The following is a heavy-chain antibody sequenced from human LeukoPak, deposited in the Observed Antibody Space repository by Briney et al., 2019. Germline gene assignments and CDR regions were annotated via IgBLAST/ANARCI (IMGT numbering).Heavy chain of an antibody. V-gene: IGHV4-39*01. CDR2: TSYSGHT. D-gene: IGHD3-10*01. Sequence: PSETLSLTCTVSGDSMSSGSYYWGWIRQPPGKGLEWIGSTSYSGHTYYNPSLKSRVTISVDTYKNQFSLKLSSVTAADAAGYLCARQRAWYGEWAFDFWGQGTLVTVSS. J-gene: IGHJ4*02. CDR3: ARQRAWYGEWAFDF. CDR1: GDSMSSGSYY.